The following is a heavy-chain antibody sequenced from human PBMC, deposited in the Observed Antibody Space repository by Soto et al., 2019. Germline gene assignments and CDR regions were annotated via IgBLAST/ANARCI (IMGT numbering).Heavy chain of an antibody. CDR1: GFTFSSYW. V-gene: IGHV3-74*01. CDR3: ARVFTAHDRRDY. Sequence: EVQLVESGGGLVQPGGSLRLSCAASGFTFSSYWMHWVRQAPGKGLVWVSRINSDGSSTSYADSVKGRFTISRDNAKNTLYLQMNRLRAEDTAVYYCARVFTAHDRRDYWGQGTLVTVSS. CDR2: INSDGSST. D-gene: IGHD3-16*01. J-gene: IGHJ4*02.